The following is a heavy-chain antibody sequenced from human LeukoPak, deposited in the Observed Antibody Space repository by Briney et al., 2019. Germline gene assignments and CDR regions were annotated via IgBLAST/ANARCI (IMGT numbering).Heavy chain of an antibody. CDR3: ARDHYDFWSGYYATNFDY. D-gene: IGHD3-3*01. CDR2: ISSSSSYI. V-gene: IGHV3-21*01. Sequence: GGSLRLSCAASGFTFSSYSMNWVRQAPGKGLEWVSSISSSSSYIYYADSVKGRFTISRDNAKNSLYLQMNSLRAEDTAVYYCARDHYDFWSGYYATNFDYWGQGTLVTVSS. J-gene: IGHJ4*02. CDR1: GFTFSSYS.